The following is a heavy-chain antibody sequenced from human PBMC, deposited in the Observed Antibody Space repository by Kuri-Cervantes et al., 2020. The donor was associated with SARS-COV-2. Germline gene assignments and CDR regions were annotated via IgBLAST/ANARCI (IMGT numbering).Heavy chain of an antibody. CDR2: ISSSSSTI. CDR1: GFIFSRYS. Sequence: GSLRLSCAASGFIFSRYSMNWVRQAPGKGLEWVSYISSSSSTIYYIDSVKGRFTISRDNAKNSLYLQMNSLRAEDTAVYYCAREAYYDFWSGYPLHFDYWGQGTLVTVSS. J-gene: IGHJ4*02. D-gene: IGHD3-3*01. CDR3: AREAYYDFWSGYPLHFDY. V-gene: IGHV3-48*01.